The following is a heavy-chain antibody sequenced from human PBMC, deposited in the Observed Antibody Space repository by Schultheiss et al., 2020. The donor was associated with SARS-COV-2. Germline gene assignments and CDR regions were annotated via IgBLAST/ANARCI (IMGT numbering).Heavy chain of an antibody. V-gene: IGHV3-48*01. CDR3: ARGGFGGSYSPSYFDY. J-gene: IGHJ4*02. Sequence: GGSLRLSCAASGFTFSSYSMNWVRQAPGKGLEWISYINSYSSNILYADSVKGRFTISRDNSKNTLYLQMSSLRAEDTAVYYCARGGFGGSYSPSYFDYWGQGTLVTVSS. D-gene: IGHD1-26*01. CDR2: INSYSSNI. CDR1: GFTFSSYS.